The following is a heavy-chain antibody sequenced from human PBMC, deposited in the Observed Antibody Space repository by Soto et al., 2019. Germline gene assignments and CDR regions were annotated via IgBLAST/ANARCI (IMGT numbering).Heavy chain of an antibody. D-gene: IGHD5-12*01. CDR2: IDWDDDK. V-gene: IGHV2-70*01. Sequence: ESGPTLVNPTQTLTLTCTFSGFSLSTSGMCVSWIRQPPGKALEWLALIDWDDDKYYSTYLKTRLTISKDTSKNQVFLTMTNMDPTDTATYYCARTACRDGYNSGGYFDYWGQGTLVTVSS. CDR1: GFSLSTSGMC. J-gene: IGHJ4*02. CDR3: ARTACRDGYNSGGYFDY.